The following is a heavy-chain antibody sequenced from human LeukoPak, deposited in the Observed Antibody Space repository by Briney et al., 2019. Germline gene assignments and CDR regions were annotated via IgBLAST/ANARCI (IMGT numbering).Heavy chain of an antibody. Sequence: GGSLRLSCAASGFTFSNYAMSWVRQAPGKGLESVSVISSTGPFTYYADSVKGRFTISRGNSKNTLHLQMNSLRPEDTAVYYCASARGSGNYYSPNDYWGQGTLVTVSS. CDR2: ISSTGPFT. V-gene: IGHV3-23*01. J-gene: IGHJ4*02. CDR3: ASARGSGNYYSPNDY. D-gene: IGHD3-10*01. CDR1: GFTFSNYA.